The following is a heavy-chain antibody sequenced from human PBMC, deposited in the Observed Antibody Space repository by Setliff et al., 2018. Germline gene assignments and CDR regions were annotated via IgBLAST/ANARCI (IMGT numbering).Heavy chain of an antibody. CDR1: GGSISGYY. V-gene: IGHV4-59*01. CDR3: AKADEGPRRASGSYYPLLRFDP. Sequence: SETLSLTCTVSGGSISGYYWSWIRQPPGKELGWIGYIYYTGTTNYNPSLKSRVTISVDTSKNQFSLKLSSVTAADTALYYCAKADEGPRRASGSYYPLLRFDPWGQGTLVTVSS. D-gene: IGHD3-10*01. CDR2: IYYTGTT. J-gene: IGHJ5*02.